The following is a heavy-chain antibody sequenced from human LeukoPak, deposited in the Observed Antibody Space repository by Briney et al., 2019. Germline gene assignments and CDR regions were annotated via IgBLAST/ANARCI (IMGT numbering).Heavy chain of an antibody. J-gene: IGHJ4*02. D-gene: IGHD3-22*01. CDR1: GFTFSSYA. Sequence: GGSLRLSCAASGFTFSSYAMSWVRQAPGKGLEWVSAISGSGGSTYYADSVKGRFTISRDNSKNTLYLQMNSLRAQDTAVYYCAKDSYDSSGYYYFDYWGQGTLVTVSS. V-gene: IGHV3-23*01. CDR3: AKDSYDSSGYYYFDY. CDR2: ISGSGGST.